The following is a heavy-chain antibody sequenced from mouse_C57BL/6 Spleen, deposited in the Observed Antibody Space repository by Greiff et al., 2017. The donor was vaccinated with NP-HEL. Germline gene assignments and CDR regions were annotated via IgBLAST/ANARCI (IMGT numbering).Heavy chain of an antibody. CDR3: ARTYYSNFGDY. CDR1: GFTFSSYG. D-gene: IGHD2-5*01. CDR2: ISSGGSYT. J-gene: IGHJ2*01. V-gene: IGHV5-6*01. Sequence: EVQGVESGGDLVKPGGSLKLSCAASGFTFSSYGMSWVRQTPDKRLEWVATISSGGSYTYYPDSVKGRFTISRDNAKNTLYLQMSSLKSEDTAMYYCARTYYSNFGDYWGQGTTLTVSS.